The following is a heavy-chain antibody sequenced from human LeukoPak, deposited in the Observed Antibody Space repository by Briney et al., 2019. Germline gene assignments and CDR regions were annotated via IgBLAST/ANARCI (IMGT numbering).Heavy chain of an antibody. CDR3: ARDSRLASRTGTFDS. Sequence: PSETLSLTCAVSGGSISSGGYSWSWIRQPPGKGLEWLGYIFHNGDTYYNSSLKSRVSLSVDKANKKFSLRLTSVTAADTAVYFCARDSRLASRTGTFDSWGQGTLVIVSS. J-gene: IGHJ4*02. CDR2: IFHNGDT. D-gene: IGHD1-7*01. CDR1: GGSISSGGYS. V-gene: IGHV4-30-2*01.